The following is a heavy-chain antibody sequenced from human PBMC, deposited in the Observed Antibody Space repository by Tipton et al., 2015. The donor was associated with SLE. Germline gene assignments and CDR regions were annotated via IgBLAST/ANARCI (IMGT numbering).Heavy chain of an antibody. Sequence: TLSLTCSVSGGSISSHYWSWIRQPPGKGLEWIGYIYYSGSTYYNPSLKSRVAISVDTSKNQFSLKLSSVTAADTAVYYCARWERDYYYMDVWGKGTTVTVSS. CDR2: IYYSGST. CDR1: GGSISSHY. D-gene: IGHD1-26*01. J-gene: IGHJ6*03. CDR3: ARWERDYYYMDV. V-gene: IGHV4-59*08.